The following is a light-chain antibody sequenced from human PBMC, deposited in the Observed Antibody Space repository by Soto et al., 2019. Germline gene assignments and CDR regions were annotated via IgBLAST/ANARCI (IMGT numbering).Light chain of an antibody. J-gene: IGLJ3*02. CDR2: STN. CDR1: SGSVPTSHY. Sequence: QAVVTQEPSFSVSPGGTGTLTCGLTSGSVPTSHYPSWYQQTPGQAPRTLIYSTNTRSSVVPDRFSGSILGNKAALTITGAQTDEESDYYCAMYLGSGFWVFVGGTTLTVL. V-gene: IGLV8-61*01. CDR3: AMYLGSGFWV.